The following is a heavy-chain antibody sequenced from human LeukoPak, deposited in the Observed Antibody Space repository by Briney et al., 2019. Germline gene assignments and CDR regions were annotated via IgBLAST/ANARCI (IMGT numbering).Heavy chain of an antibody. Sequence: GASVKVSCKASGYTFTGYYMHWVRQAPGQGLEWMGWINPNSGGTNYAQKLQGRVTMTTDTSTSTAYMELRSLRSDDTAVYYCARDRGYCSSTSCRQPFDYWGQGTLVTVSS. J-gene: IGHJ4*02. CDR1: GYTFTGYY. CDR2: INPNSGGT. CDR3: ARDRGYCSSTSCRQPFDY. V-gene: IGHV1-2*02. D-gene: IGHD2-2*01.